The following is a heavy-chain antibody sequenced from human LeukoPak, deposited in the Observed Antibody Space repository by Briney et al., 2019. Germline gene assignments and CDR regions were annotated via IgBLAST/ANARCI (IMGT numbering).Heavy chain of an antibody. Sequence: GGSLRLSCATTGFTFSSYWMTWVREAPGKGLEWVANIKQDGSEKYYVDSVKGRFTISRDNAKNSLYLQMNSLRAEDTAVYYCARGLAVAASGGQGTLVTVSS. D-gene: IGHD6-19*01. CDR3: ARGLAVAAS. V-gene: IGHV3-7*01. CDR2: IKQDGSEK. CDR1: GFTFSSYW. J-gene: IGHJ4*02.